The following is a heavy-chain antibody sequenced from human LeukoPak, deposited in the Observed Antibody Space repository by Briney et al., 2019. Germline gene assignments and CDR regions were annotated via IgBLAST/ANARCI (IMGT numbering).Heavy chain of an antibody. J-gene: IGHJ4*02. CDR1: GFTLSNYW. V-gene: IGHV3-74*01. CDR3: GRTSGGPEY. D-gene: IGHD2-15*01. CDR2: VKGDGSIT. Sequence: GSLRLSCAASGFTLSNYWMHWVRQAPGKGLVWVSRVKGDGSITAYADSVKGRFTISRDIAKNTVHLQMNSLRVDDTAVYYCGRTSGGPEYWGQGTLVTVSS.